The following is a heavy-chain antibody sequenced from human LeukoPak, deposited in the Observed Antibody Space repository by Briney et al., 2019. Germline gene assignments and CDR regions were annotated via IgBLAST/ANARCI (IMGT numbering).Heavy chain of an antibody. Sequence: ASVKVSCKASGYTFTSYDINWVRQATGQGLEWMGWMNPNSGNTGYAQKFQGRVTMTRNTSISTAYMELSSLRSEDTAVYYCARDRAPFSSSSVGYFDYWGQGTLVTVSS. D-gene: IGHD6-6*01. CDR1: GYTFTSYD. J-gene: IGHJ4*02. CDR3: ARDRAPFSSSSVGYFDY. CDR2: MNPNSGNT. V-gene: IGHV1-8*01.